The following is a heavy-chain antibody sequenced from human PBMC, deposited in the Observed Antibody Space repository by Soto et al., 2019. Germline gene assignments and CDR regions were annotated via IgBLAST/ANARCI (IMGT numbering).Heavy chain of an antibody. CDR3: AKAMVVVTAISGGGGFDK. V-gene: IGHV3-30*18. CDR1: GFTFSSYV. J-gene: IGHJ3*02. Sequence: GGSLRLSCAASGFTFSSYVMHGVREAPGKGLEWAAVISYDGSNKYCADSVKGRFTISRDNSKNTLYLQMNSLRAEDTAVYYCAKAMVVVTAISGGGGFDKWGQGTLVTVSS. CDR2: ISYDGSNK. D-gene: IGHD2-21*02.